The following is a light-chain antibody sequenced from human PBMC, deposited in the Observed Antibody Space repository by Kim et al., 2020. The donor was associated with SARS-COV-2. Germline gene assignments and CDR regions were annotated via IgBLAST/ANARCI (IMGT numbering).Light chain of an antibody. CDR2: GAS. CDR1: QSVSSN. V-gene: IGKV3-15*01. Sequence: EMGMTQSPATLSVSPGERATLSCRASQSVSSNLAWYQQKPGQAPRLLIYGASTRATGIPARFSGNGSGTEFTLTISSLQSEDFAVYYCQQYNSWPLTFGGGTKVDI. CDR3: QQYNSWPLT. J-gene: IGKJ4*01.